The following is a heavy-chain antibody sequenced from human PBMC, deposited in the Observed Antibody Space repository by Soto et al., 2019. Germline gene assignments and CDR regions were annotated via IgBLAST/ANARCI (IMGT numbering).Heavy chain of an antibody. CDR2: IIPILGIA. CDR1: GVTFSSYT. D-gene: IGHD4-17*01. V-gene: IGHV1-69*02. J-gene: IGHJ4*02. CDR3: ARPTTADSYFDY. Sequence: GASVKVSCKASGVTFSSYTISWVRQAPGQGLEWMGRIIPILGIANYAQKFQGRVTITADKSTSTAYMELSSLRSEDTAVYYCARPTTADSYFDYWGQGTLVTVSS.